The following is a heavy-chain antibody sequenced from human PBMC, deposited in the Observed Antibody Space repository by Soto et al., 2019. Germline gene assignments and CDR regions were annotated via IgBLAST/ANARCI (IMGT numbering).Heavy chain of an antibody. D-gene: IGHD1-1*01. CDR1: GYSFTSYW. CDR3: ERPLGTGKGPAHYGMDV. Sequence: PGESLKISCKGSGYSFTSYWIGWVRQMPGKGLEWMGIIYPGDSDTRYSPSFQGQVTISADKSISTAYLQWSSLKASDTAMYYCERPLGTGKGPAHYGMDVWGQGTTVTVSS. V-gene: IGHV5-51*01. CDR2: IYPGDSDT. J-gene: IGHJ6*02.